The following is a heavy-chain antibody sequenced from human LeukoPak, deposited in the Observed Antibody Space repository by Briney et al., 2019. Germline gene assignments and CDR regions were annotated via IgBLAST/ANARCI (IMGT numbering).Heavy chain of an antibody. Sequence: LGASVKVSCKASGYTFSGYYMHWVRQAPGQGLEWMGWINPNRGATNYAQKFQGRVTMTRDTSISTAYMEVSRLRSDDTAVFYCARGMNTYDFDYWGQGTQVTVSS. J-gene: IGHJ4*02. CDR3: ARGMNTYDFDY. CDR1: GYTFSGYY. CDR2: INPNRGAT. D-gene: IGHD3-22*01. V-gene: IGHV1-2*03.